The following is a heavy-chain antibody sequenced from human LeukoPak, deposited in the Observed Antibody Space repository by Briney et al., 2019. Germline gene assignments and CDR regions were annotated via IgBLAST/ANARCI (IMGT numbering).Heavy chain of an antibody. J-gene: IGHJ5*02. V-gene: IGHV4-38-2*02. CDR3: ARDLYCSGGSCYRWFDP. CDR1: GYSISSGYY. Sequence: SETLSLTCTVSGYSISSGYYWGWIRQPPGKGLEWIGSIYHSGSTYYNPSLKSRVTISVDTSKNQFSLKLSSVTAADTAVYYCARDLYCSGGSCYRWFDPWGQGTLVTISS. D-gene: IGHD2-15*01. CDR2: IYHSGST.